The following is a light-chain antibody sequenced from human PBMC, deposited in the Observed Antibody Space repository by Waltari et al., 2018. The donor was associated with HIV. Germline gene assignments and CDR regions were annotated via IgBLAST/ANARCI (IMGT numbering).Light chain of an antibody. Sequence: QSVLTQPPSVSGAPGPRVTIPCTGSSSNIGAGYDVHWYQQLPGTAPKLLIYGNSNRPSGVPDRFSGSKSGTSASLAITGLQAEDEADYYCQSYDSSLSGPLFGGGTKLTVL. V-gene: IGLV1-40*01. J-gene: IGLJ2*01. CDR2: GNS. CDR1: SSNIGAGYD. CDR3: QSYDSSLSGPL.